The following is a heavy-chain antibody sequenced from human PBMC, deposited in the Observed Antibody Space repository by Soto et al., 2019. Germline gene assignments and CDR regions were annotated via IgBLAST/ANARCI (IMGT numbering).Heavy chain of an antibody. CDR3: ARSDYYGDPGTFEN. D-gene: IGHD4-17*01. J-gene: IGHJ4*02. V-gene: IGHV1-18*04. Sequence: QVHLVQSGGELKKPGASVQVSCKASGYRFSDFGITWVRQAPGQGLDWMGWISGKNGNTNYAQKVQGRVTLTADTAKSTASMEMGALTSDDTGIYDCARSDYYGDPGTFENWGQGTPVTVSS. CDR2: ISGKNGNT. CDR1: GYRFSDFG.